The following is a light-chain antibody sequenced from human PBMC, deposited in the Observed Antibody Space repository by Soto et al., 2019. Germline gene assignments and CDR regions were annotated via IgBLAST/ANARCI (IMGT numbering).Light chain of an antibody. Sequence: EIVLTQSPGTLSLSPGERATLSCRASQTVGNNYLDWYQQKPGQAPRLLIYGASSRATVIPYRFSGSGSGTDFTLTISRLEPEDFAVYYCRQSATSPRTFGQGTKVAIK. V-gene: IGKV3-20*01. CDR1: QTVGNNY. CDR2: GAS. J-gene: IGKJ1*01. CDR3: RQSATSPRT.